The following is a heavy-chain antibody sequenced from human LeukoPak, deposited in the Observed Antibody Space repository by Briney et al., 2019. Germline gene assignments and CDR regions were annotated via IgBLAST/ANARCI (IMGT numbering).Heavy chain of an antibody. CDR1: GFTFSSYW. V-gene: IGHV3-7*01. CDR3: ARGSITVTTTRPFDY. CDR2: IKQDGSEK. Sequence: GSLRLSCAASGFTFSSYWMSWVRQAPGKGLEWVANIKQDGSEKYYVDSVKGRFTISRDNAKNSLYLQMNSLRAEDTAVYYCARGSITVTTTRPFDYWGQGTLVTVSS. J-gene: IGHJ4*02. D-gene: IGHD4-17*01.